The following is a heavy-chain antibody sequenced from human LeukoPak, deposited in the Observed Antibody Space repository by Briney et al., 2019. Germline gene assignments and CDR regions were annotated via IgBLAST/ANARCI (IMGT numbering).Heavy chain of an antibody. CDR2: INWNGGST. D-gene: IGHD6-13*01. CDR1: GFTFDDYG. CDR3: AREDSSSWYSYYYMDV. Sequence: GGSLRLSCAASGFTFDDYGMSWVRQAPGKGLEWVSGINWNGGSTGYADSVKGRFTISRDNAKNSLYLQMNSLRAEDTALYYCAREDSSSWYSYYYMDVWGKGTTVTVSS. J-gene: IGHJ6*03. V-gene: IGHV3-20*04.